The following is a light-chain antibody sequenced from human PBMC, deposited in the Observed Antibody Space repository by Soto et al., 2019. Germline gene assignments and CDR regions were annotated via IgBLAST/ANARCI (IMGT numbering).Light chain of an antibody. CDR2: DAF. J-gene: IGKJ3*01. V-gene: IGKV3-11*01. CDR1: QSVSSF. CDR3: QQRSNWPLFT. Sequence: DIVLTQSPATLSLSPGERATLSCRASQSVSSFLAWYQHKPGQPPRLLIYDAFNRATGIPARFSGSGSGTAFTLSISSLEPEDFAVYYCQQRSNWPLFTFGPGTKVDIK.